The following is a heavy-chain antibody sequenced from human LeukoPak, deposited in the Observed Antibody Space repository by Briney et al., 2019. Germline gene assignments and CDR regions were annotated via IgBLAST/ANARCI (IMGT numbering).Heavy chain of an antibody. CDR1: GYTFTGYY. CDR3: ATDLGATVFDY. CDR2: INPNSGGT. D-gene: IGHD1-26*01. V-gene: IGHV1-2*02. J-gene: IGHJ4*02. Sequence: GASVKVSCKASGYTFTGYYMHWVRQAPGQGLEWMGWINPNSGGTNYAQKFQGRVTMTEDTSTDTAYMELSSLRSEDTAVYYCATDLGATVFDYWGQGTLVTVSS.